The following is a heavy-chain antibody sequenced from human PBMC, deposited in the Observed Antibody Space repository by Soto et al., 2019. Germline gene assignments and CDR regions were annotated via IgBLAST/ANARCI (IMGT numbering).Heavy chain of an antibody. J-gene: IGHJ6*02. CDR3: ARVRDPHLDHYGLDV. CDR1: GFTFNVYG. Sequence: QVQLVQSGAEVKNPGSSVRVSCKTSGFTFNVYGIHWVRQAPGQGLEWMGGLIPIYDEPNYAQKFQGRVTITADKSTATAYLELNSLRSEDTAVYFCARVRDPHLDHYGLDVWGQGTTVTVSS. CDR2: LIPIYDEP. V-gene: IGHV1-69*06.